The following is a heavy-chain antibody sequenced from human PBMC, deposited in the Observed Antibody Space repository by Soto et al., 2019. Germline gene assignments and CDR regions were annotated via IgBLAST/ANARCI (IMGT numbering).Heavy chain of an antibody. J-gene: IGHJ6*02. V-gene: IGHV3-30*03. Sequence: QVQLVESGGGVVQPGRSLRLSCAASGFTFTSYGMHWVRQAPGKGLEWMALILHDGSAEYYADSVKGRFTISRDKSKNTLYLQMNSLRAEDKAVYYCARSREGFSFYFYYGMDGWGQGTTVAVSS. CDR3: ARSREGFSFYFYYGMDG. CDR2: ILHDGSAE. CDR1: GFTFTSYG. D-gene: IGHD2-2*01.